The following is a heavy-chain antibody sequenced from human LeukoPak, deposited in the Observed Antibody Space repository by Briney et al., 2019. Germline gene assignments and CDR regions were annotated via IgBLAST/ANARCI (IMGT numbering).Heavy chain of an antibody. V-gene: IGHV3-20*04. D-gene: IGHD6-19*01. Sequence: PGGSLRLSCAASGFTFDDYGMSWVRQAPGKGLEWVSGITWNGGSTGYADSVKGRFTISRDNAKNSLYLQMNSLRAEDTAVYYCARDLLAVASTGIGFDYWGQGTLVTVSS. CDR2: ITWNGGST. CDR1: GFTFDDYG. CDR3: ARDLLAVASTGIGFDY. J-gene: IGHJ4*02.